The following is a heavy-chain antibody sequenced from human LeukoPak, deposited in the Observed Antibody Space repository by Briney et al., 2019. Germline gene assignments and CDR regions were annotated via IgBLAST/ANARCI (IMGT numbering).Heavy chain of an antibody. J-gene: IGHJ4*02. D-gene: IGHD3-22*01. Sequence: PGGCLRLSCAASGFTFSSYAISWVRQAPGKGREWVSAISGSGGSTYYADSVKGRFPISRDNSKNTLYLHMNSPRAEHRVVYYCVYPIGVVVITGNWGQGTLVTVSS. CDR3: VYPIGVVVITGN. CDR1: GFTFSSYA. CDR2: ISGSGGST. V-gene: IGHV3-23*01.